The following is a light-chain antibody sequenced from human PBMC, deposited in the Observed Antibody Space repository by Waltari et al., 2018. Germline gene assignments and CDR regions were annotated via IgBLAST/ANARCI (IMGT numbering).Light chain of an antibody. J-gene: IGKJ1*01. V-gene: IGKV3-15*01. CDR3: QQYNNWPRT. Sequence: EIVMTQSPATLSVSPGEGATLSCRASQSVTSNLAWYQQKPGQAPRLLIYGASARATGVAARFSGGGSGTEFTLTISSLQSEDFAVYYCQQYNNWPRTFGQGTKVEIK. CDR2: GAS. CDR1: QSVTSN.